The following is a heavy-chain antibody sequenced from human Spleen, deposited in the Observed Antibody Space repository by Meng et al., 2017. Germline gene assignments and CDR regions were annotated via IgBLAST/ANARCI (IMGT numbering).Heavy chain of an antibody. D-gene: IGHD6-19*01. CDR3: ARDHGSGWYP. V-gene: IGHV6-1*01. CDR1: GDSDSSNSAA. CDR2: TYYRSKWFN. J-gene: IGHJ5*02. Sequence: SQTLSLTCAISGDSDSSNSAAWNWIRQSPSRGLEWLGRTYYRSKWFNDYAVSVTSRLTINPDTSKNQFSLQLNSVTPEDTAVYYCARDHGSGWYPWGQGTLVTVSS.